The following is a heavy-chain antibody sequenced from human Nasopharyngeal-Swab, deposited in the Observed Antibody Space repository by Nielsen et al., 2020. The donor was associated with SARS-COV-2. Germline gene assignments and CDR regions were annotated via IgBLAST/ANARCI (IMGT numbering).Heavy chain of an antibody. V-gene: IGHV4-30-4*01. CDR2: IYYSGST. Sequence: WILQSPGKGLEWIGYIYYSGSTYYNPSLKSRVTISVDTSKNQFSLKLSSVTAADTAVYYCAGIWFGELGYYYMDVWGKGTTVTVSS. CDR3: AGIWFGELGYYYMDV. D-gene: IGHD3-10*01. J-gene: IGHJ6*03.